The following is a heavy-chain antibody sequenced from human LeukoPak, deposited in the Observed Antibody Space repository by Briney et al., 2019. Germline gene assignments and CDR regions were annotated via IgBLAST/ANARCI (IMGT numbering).Heavy chain of an antibody. Sequence: PAETLSFTCTVSGGSISSYYWSWIRQPPGKGLEWIGYIYYSGSTNYNPSLKSRVTISVDTSKNQFSLKLSSVTAADTAVYYCARSFYGSGRFYYYYYYMDVWGKGTTVTVSS. CDR1: GGSISSYY. J-gene: IGHJ6*03. D-gene: IGHD3-10*01. CDR3: ARSFYGSGRFYYYYYYMDV. CDR2: IYYSGST. V-gene: IGHV4-59*01.